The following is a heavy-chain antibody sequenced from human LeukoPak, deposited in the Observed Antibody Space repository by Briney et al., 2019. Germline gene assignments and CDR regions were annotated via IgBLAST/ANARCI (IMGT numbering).Heavy chain of an antibody. CDR2: IRYDGSNK. CDR1: GFTFSSYG. Sequence: GGSLRLSCAASGFTFSSYGMHWVRQAPGKGLEWVAFIRYDGSNKYYADSVKGRFTISRDDSKNTLYLQMNSLRAEDTAVYYCARGGSYLSAFDIWGQGTMVTVSS. CDR3: ARGGSYLSAFDI. V-gene: IGHV3-30*02. J-gene: IGHJ3*02. D-gene: IGHD1-26*01.